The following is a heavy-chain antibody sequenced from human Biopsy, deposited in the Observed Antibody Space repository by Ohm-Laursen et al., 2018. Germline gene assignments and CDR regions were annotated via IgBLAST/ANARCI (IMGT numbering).Heavy chain of an antibody. CDR3: AKDLGQVTAAIGC. J-gene: IGHJ4*02. Sequence: SLRLSCAASGFTFADYAMNWVRQAPGKGLEWVSGITWNSGSIGYADSVKGRFSIFRDNAKHSLYLQMNSLRAEDTALYYCAKDLGQVTAAIGCWGQGTLVTVSS. D-gene: IGHD2-21*02. CDR1: GFTFADYA. CDR2: ITWNSGSI. V-gene: IGHV3-9*01.